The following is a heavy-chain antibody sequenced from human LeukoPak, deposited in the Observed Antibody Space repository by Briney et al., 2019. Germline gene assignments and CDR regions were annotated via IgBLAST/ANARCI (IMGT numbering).Heavy chain of an antibody. D-gene: IGHD1-26*01. CDR2: IYHSGST. J-gene: IGHJ4*02. CDR3: ARDSGSYYYFDY. CDR1: GGSISSSNW. Sequence: SETLSLTCAVSGGSISSSNWWSWVRQPPGKGLEWIGEIYHSGSTNYNPSLKSRVTTSVDKSKNQFSLKLSSVTAADTAVYYCARDSGSYYYFDYWGQGTLVTVSS. V-gene: IGHV4-4*02.